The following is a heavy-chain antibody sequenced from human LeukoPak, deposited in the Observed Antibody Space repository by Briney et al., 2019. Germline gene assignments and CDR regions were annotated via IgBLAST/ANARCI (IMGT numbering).Heavy chain of an antibody. Sequence: QPGGSLRLSFAASGXTFSSYAMSWVRQAPGKGLEWVSAISGSGGSTYYADSVKGRFTISRDNPKNTLYLQMNSLRAEDTAVYYCAKDLMQQLGDDYWGQGTLVTVSS. CDR1: GXTFSSYA. CDR2: ISGSGGST. J-gene: IGHJ4*02. V-gene: IGHV3-23*01. D-gene: IGHD6-13*01. CDR3: AKDLMQQLGDDY.